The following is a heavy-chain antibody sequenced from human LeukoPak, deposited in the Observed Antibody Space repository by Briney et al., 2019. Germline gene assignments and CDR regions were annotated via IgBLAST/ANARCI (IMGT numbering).Heavy chain of an antibody. Sequence: GGSLRLSCAASGFTFSTYAMSWVRQAPGKGLEWVSVISVSGDITYSADSVKGRFTISRDNSKNTLYLQMNSLRAEDTAVYYCAKSTSTTSCRHFDYWGRGALVTVSS. J-gene: IGHJ4*02. V-gene: IGHV3-23*01. CDR2: ISVSGDIT. CDR3: AKSTSTTSCRHFDY. CDR1: GFTFSTYA. D-gene: IGHD2-2*01.